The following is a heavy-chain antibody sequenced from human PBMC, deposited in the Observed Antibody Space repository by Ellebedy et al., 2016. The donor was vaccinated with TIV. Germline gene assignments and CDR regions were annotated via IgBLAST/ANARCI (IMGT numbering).Heavy chain of an antibody. CDR2: IWYDGSNK. Sequence: GESLKISCVASGFTFKNYGMHWVRQAPGKGLEWVAVIWYDGSNKYYADSVKGRFTISRDNSKSTLYLQMNSLRAEDTAVYYCAREYYYDSSGYLDYWGQGTLVTVSS. D-gene: IGHD3-22*01. J-gene: IGHJ4*02. CDR1: GFTFKNYG. CDR3: AREYYYDSSGYLDY. V-gene: IGHV3-33*08.